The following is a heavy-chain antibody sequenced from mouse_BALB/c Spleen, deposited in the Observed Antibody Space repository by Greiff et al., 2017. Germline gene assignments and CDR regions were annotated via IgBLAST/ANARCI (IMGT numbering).Heavy chain of an antibody. CDR3: ARGIYYDYDGTFAY. Sequence: EVKLMESGGGLVKPGGSLKLSCAASGFTFSDYYMYWVRQTPEKRLEWVATISDGGSYTYYPDSVKGRFTISRDNAKNNLYLQMSSLKSEDTAMYYCARGIYYDYDGTFAYWGQGTLVTVSA. J-gene: IGHJ3*01. CDR1: GFTFSDYY. V-gene: IGHV5-4*02. CDR2: ISDGGSYT. D-gene: IGHD2-4*01.